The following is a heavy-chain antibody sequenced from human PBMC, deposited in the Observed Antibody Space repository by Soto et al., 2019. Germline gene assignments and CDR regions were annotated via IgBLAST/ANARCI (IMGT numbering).Heavy chain of an antibody. J-gene: IGHJ5*02. Sequence: QVQLVESGGGVVQPGRSLRLSCAASGFTFSSYGMHWVRQAPGKGLEWVAVISYDGSNKYYADSVKGRFTISRDNSKNTLYLQMNSLRAEDTAVYYCAKLGVVPAVNWFDPWGQGTLVTVSS. V-gene: IGHV3-30*18. CDR2: ISYDGSNK. CDR3: AKLGVVPAVNWFDP. D-gene: IGHD2-21*02. CDR1: GFTFSSYG.